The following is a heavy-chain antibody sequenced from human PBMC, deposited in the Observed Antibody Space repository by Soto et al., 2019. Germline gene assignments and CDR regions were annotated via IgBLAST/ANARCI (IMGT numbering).Heavy chain of an antibody. D-gene: IGHD3-3*01. CDR2: INPSGGST. CDR3: ARGFTALRFLEWLLSNHDAFDI. Sequence: GASVKVSCKASGYTFTSYYMHWVRQAPGQGLEWMGIINPSGGSTSYAQKFQGRVTMTRDTSTSTVYMELSSLRSEDTAVYYCARGFTALRFLEWLLSNHDAFDIWGQGTMVTVSS. CDR1: GYTFTSYY. J-gene: IGHJ3*02. V-gene: IGHV1-46*01.